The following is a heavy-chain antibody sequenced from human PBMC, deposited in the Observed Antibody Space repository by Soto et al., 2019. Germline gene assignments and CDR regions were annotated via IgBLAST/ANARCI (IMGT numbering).Heavy chain of an antibody. CDR1: GGSISSGGYS. V-gene: IGHV4-30-4*07. Sequence: SETLSLTCTVSGGSISSGGYSWSWIRQPPGKGLEWIGYIYYSGSTYYNPSLKSRVTISVDTSKNQFSLKLSSVTAADTAVYYCARGWDTAMVSAYYYGMDVWGQGTTVTVSS. CDR3: ARGWDTAMVSAYYYGMDV. D-gene: IGHD5-18*01. CDR2: IYYSGST. J-gene: IGHJ6*02.